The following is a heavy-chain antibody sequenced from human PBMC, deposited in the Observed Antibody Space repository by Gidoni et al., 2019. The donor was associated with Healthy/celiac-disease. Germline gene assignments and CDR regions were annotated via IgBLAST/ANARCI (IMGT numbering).Heavy chain of an antibody. Sequence: QVQLVESGGGVVQPGRSLRLSCAASGFTFSSYAMHWVRQAPGKGLEWVAVISYDGSNKYYADSVKGRFTISRDNSKNTLYLQMNSLRAEDTAVYYCARDRYSSGWKRYYYYGMDVWGQGTTVTVSS. CDR3: ARDRYSSGWKRYYYYGMDV. D-gene: IGHD6-19*01. CDR2: ISYDGSNK. CDR1: GFTFSSYA. V-gene: IGHV3-30-3*01. J-gene: IGHJ6*02.